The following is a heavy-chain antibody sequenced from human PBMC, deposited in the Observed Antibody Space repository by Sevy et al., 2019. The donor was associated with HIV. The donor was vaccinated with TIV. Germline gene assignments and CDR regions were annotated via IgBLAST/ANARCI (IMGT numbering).Heavy chain of an antibody. CDR1: GYTFTSYD. CDR3: ARYYYDSSGYYDYNGMDV. J-gene: IGHJ6*02. Sequence: ASVKVSCKASGYTFTSYDINWVRQATGQGLEWMGWMNSNSGNTGYAQKFQGRVTMTRNTSISPAYMELSSLRSEDTAVYYCARYYYDSSGYYDYNGMDVWGQGTTVTVSS. D-gene: IGHD3-22*01. V-gene: IGHV1-8*01. CDR2: MNSNSGNT.